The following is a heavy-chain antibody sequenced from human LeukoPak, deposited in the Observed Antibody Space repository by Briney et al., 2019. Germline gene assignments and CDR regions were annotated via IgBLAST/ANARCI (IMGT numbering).Heavy chain of an antibody. CDR3: ARLSQSTSWYDDY. J-gene: IGHJ4*02. CDR2: IHSYEGF. V-gene: IGHV4-4*07. Sequence: PSESLSLTCSVSGGSISSYNWCWIRQPAGKGLEWIGRIHSYEGFNYNPSLRSRVTMSVDTSKNQFSLKLSSVTAADTAVYYCARLSQSTSWYDDYWGQGTLVTVSS. CDR1: GGSISSYN. D-gene: IGHD6-13*01.